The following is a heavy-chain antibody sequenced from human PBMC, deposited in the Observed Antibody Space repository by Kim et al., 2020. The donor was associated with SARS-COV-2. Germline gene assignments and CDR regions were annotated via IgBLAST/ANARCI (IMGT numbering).Heavy chain of an antibody. D-gene: IGHD3-22*01. J-gene: IGHJ4*02. CDR3: ARGRYYYDSSGYPLFDY. V-gene: IGHV4-34*01. Sequence: LTIRVNISGDTTKNQFSLKLSSVTAADTAVYYCARGRYYYDSSGYPLFDYWGQGTLVTVSS.